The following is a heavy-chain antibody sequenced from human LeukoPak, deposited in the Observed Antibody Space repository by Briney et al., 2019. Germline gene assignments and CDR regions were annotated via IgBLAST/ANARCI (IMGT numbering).Heavy chain of an antibody. J-gene: IGHJ4*02. V-gene: IGHV3-74*01. D-gene: IGHD3-10*01. CDR2: INNDGSNT. CDR3: ARDFYSSYYHSDGDVWYY. CDR1: GFTSSTSW. Sequence: PGGSLRLSCEPSGFTSSTSWMHWVPQAPGKGLVCVSHINNDGSNTRHADSPRGRFTISRHNTQNTLYLHKNSLIDAHTSVYYCARDFYSSYYHSDGDVWYYWGQGTVVSVSS.